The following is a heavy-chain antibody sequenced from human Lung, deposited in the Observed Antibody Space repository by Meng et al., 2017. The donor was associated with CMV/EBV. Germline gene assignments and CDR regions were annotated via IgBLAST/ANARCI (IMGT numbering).Heavy chain of an antibody. Sequence: SCAASGFTFSRYWMHWVRQAPGEGLVWVSGISSDGTTTTYADYVRGRFTISRDNAKNTLYLQMNSLRAEDTAVYYCARVPWYFDLWGRGTLV. CDR3: ARVPWYFDL. CDR2: ISSDGTTT. CDR1: GFTFSRYW. J-gene: IGHJ2*01. V-gene: IGHV3-74*01.